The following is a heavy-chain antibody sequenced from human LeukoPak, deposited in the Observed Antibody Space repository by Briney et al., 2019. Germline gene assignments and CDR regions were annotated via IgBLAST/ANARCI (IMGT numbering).Heavy chain of an antibody. Sequence: SVKVSCKASGGTFSSYAISWVRQAPGQGLEWMGRIIPIFGTANYAQKFQGRVTITADKSTTTAYMEVSSLRSEDTAVYYCARDRIVGPMESAFDIWGQGTMVTVSS. CDR1: GGTFSSYA. J-gene: IGHJ3*02. D-gene: IGHD1-26*01. CDR2: IIPIFGTA. CDR3: ARDRIVGPMESAFDI. V-gene: IGHV1-69*06.